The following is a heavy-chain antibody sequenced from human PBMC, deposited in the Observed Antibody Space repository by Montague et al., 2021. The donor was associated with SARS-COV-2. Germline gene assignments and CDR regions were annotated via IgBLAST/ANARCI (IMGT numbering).Heavy chain of an antibody. CDR3: ARGWAFDP. CDR1: GGVAPRRRWK. J-gene: IGHJ3*01. D-gene: IGHD6-19*01. CDR2: VYFKKNN. V-gene: IGHV4-59*08. Sequence: SETLSLTCTVSGGVAPRRRWKEHTPEPQSLPEWICYVYFKKNNKYNPSLQSRVTISIDTSENQFSLRLNSVTAADTAVYFCARGWAFDPWGQGRLVTVSS.